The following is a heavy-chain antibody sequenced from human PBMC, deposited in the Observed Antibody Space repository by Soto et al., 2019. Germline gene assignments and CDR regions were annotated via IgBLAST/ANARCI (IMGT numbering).Heavy chain of an antibody. Sequence: GGSLRLSCAASGFTFSSYAMNWVRQAPGKGLEWVSAISPGGGSPYYTDSVKGRFTISRDNSKNTLYLQMNSLRAEDTAVYYCAKQIPAAGSDYWGQGTLVTVSS. J-gene: IGHJ4*02. CDR3: AKQIPAAGSDY. D-gene: IGHD6-13*01. V-gene: IGHV3-23*01. CDR1: GFTFSSYA. CDR2: ISPGGGSP.